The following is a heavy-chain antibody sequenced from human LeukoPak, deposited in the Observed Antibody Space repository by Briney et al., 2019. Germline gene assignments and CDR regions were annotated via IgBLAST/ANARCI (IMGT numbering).Heavy chain of an antibody. V-gene: IGHV3-9*01. CDR2: IIWNSGSI. CDR3: AKDSDY. J-gene: IGHJ4*02. Sequence: GGCLRLSCAASGFTFDDYAMHWVRQAPGKGLEWVSGIIWNSGSIGYADSVKGRFTISRDNAKNSLYLQMNSLRAEDTALYYCAKDSDYWGQGTLVTVSS. CDR1: GFTFDDYA.